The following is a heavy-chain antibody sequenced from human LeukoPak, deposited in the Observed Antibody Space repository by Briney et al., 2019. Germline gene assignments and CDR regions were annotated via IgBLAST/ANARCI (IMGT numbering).Heavy chain of an antibody. V-gene: IGHV3-30*03. CDR3: ARDGFGLDTAMVSTIFDY. D-gene: IGHD5-18*01. CDR2: ISYDGSNK. J-gene: IGHJ4*02. Sequence: GGSLRLSCSASGFTFSSYGMHWVRQAPGRGLEWVAVISYDGSNKYYADSVKGRFTISRDNSKNTLFLQMNSLRAEDTAVYYCARDGFGLDTAMVSTIFDYWGQGTLVTVSS. CDR1: GFTFSSYG.